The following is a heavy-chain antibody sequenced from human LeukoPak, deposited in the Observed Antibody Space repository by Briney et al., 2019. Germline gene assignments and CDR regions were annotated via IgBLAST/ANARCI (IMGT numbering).Heavy chain of an antibody. J-gene: IGHJ3*02. V-gene: IGHV4-30-4*01. CDR3: ARDCSGGSCYGAFDI. D-gene: IGHD2-15*01. Sequence: SETLSLTCTVSGASIRSGDYYWSWIRQPPGKGLEWIGYIHDSGSTYYNPSLKSRITISVDTSENRFSLKLSSVTATDTAVYYCARDCSGGSCYGAFDIWGQGTMVTVSS. CDR2: IHDSGST. CDR1: GASIRSGDYY.